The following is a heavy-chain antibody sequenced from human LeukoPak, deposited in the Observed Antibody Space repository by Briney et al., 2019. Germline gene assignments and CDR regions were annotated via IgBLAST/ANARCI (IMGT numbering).Heavy chain of an antibody. V-gene: IGHV3-21*01. CDR2: ISSSSSYI. Sequence: GGSLRLSCAASGFTFSSYSMNWVRQAPGKGLEWVSSISSSSSYIYYADSVKGRFTISRDNAKNSLYLQMNSLRAEDTAVYYCARDRVGGVVPAATRLPDDYWGQGTLVTVSS. D-gene: IGHD2-2*01. CDR1: GFTFSSYS. CDR3: ARDRVGGVVPAATRLPDDY. J-gene: IGHJ4*02.